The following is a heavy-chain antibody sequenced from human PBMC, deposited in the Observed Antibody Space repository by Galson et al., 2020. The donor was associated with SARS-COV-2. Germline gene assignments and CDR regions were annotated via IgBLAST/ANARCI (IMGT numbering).Heavy chain of an antibody. J-gene: IGHJ4*02. V-gene: IGHV3-23*01. CDR2: ISGSGGST. Sequence: GESLKISCAASGFTFSSYAMSWVRQAPGKGLEWVSAISGSGGSTYYADSVKGRFTISRDNSKNTPYLQMNSLRAEDTAVYYCAKTDVAYCGGDCYSEVDYWGQGTLVTVSS. D-gene: IGHD2-21*02. CDR1: GFTFSSYA. CDR3: AKTDVAYCGGDCYSEVDY.